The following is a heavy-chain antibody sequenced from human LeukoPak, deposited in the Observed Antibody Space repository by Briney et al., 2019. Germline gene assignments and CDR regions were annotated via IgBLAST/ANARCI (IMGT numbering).Heavy chain of an antibody. Sequence: PGGSLRLSCAASGSTFSSYAMHWVRQAPGKGLEWVAVISYDGSNKYYADSVKGRFTISRDNSKNALYLQMNSLRAEDTAVYYCARDPTLRGYSYGPFDYWGQGTLVTVSS. CDR3: ARDPTLRGYSYGPFDY. CDR2: ISYDGSNK. J-gene: IGHJ4*02. CDR1: GSTFSSYA. V-gene: IGHV3-30-3*01. D-gene: IGHD5-18*01.